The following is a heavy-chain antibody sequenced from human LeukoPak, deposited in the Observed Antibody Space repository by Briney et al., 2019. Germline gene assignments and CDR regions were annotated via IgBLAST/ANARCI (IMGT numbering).Heavy chain of an antibody. V-gene: IGHV4-39*07. Sequence: SETLSLTCTVSGGSISSSSCYWGWIRQPPGKGLEWIGSIYYSGSTYYNPSLKSRVTISVDTSKNQFSLKLSSVTAADTAVYYCARDGGYGGVWFDPWGQGTLVTVSS. CDR2: IYYSGST. CDR1: GGSISSSSCY. J-gene: IGHJ5*02. CDR3: ARDGGYGGVWFDP. D-gene: IGHD3-16*01.